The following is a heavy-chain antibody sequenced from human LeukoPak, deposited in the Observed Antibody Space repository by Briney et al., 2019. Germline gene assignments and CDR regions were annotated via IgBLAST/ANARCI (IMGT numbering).Heavy chain of an antibody. V-gene: IGHV4-34*01. CDR1: GGSFSGYY. Sequence: SETLSLTCAVYGGSFSGYYWSWIRQPPGKGLEWIGEINHSGSTNYNPSLKSRVTISVDTSKSQFSLKLSSVTAADTAVYYCARGPSYDSSGYDYYFDYWGQGTLVTVSS. CDR2: INHSGST. J-gene: IGHJ4*02. D-gene: IGHD3-22*01. CDR3: ARGPSYDSSGYDYYFDY.